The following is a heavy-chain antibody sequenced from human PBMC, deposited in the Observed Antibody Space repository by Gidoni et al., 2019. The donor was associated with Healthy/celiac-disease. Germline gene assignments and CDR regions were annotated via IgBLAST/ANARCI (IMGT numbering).Heavy chain of an antibody. CDR2: FDPEDGET. CDR3: ATDRVGGWNYGFDY. V-gene: IGHV1-24*01. CDR1: GYTLTELS. D-gene: IGHD1-7*01. J-gene: IGHJ4*02. Sequence: QVQPVQSGAAVKKPGASVKVSCKVSGYTLTELSMHWVRQAPGKVLECLGGFDPEDGETIYAQKFQGRVTMTEDTSTDTAYMELSSLRSEDTAVYYCATDRVGGWNYGFDYWGQGTLVTVSS.